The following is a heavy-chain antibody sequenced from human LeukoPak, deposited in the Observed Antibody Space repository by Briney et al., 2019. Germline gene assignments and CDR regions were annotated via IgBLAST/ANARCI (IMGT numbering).Heavy chain of an antibody. V-gene: IGHV3-74*01. CDR3: GREILEPGKTLTY. CDR1: GFAFRNYW. D-gene: IGHD1-14*01. CDR2: INDDGTFT. J-gene: IGHJ4*02. Sequence: GGSLRLSCAASGFAFRNYWMHWVRQVPGKGLVWVSRINDDGTFTTYADSVKGRFIISRDNAKNTLYLQMNSLRVEDTAVYYCGREILEPGKTLTYWGQGSLITVSS.